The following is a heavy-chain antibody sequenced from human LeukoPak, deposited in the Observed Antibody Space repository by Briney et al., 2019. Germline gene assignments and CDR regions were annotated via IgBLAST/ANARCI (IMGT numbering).Heavy chain of an antibody. CDR3: ATSGYSYRGFGH. D-gene: IGHD5-18*01. CDR1: GFTFSSYG. V-gene: IGHV3-30*03. Sequence: GGSLRLSCAASGFTFSSYGMHWVRQAPGKGLEWVAVISYDGSNKYYADSVKGRFTISRDNSKNTLYLQMNSLRAEDTAVYYCATSGYSYRGFGHWGQGTLVTVSS. CDR2: ISYDGSNK. J-gene: IGHJ4*02.